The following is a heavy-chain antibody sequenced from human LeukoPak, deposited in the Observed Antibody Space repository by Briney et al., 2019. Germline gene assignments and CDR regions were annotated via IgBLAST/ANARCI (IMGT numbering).Heavy chain of an antibody. J-gene: IGHJ6*02. CDR1: GYSFIGYY. Sequence: ASVKVSCKASGYSFIGYYIHWLRQAPGQGLEWMGWISPNSGGTNYAQKFQGRVAMARDTSITTTYMELSRLRSDDTAVYYCARTRSYDILTGYPPYFGLDVWGQGTTVTVSS. CDR3: ARTRSYDILTGYPPYFGLDV. CDR2: ISPNSGGT. D-gene: IGHD3-9*01. V-gene: IGHV1-2*02.